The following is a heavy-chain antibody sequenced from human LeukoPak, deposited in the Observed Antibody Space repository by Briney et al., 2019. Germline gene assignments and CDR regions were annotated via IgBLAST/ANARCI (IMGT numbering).Heavy chain of an antibody. D-gene: IGHD3-22*01. J-gene: IGHJ3*02. V-gene: IGHV3-15*01. Sequence: GGSLRLSCAASGFTFSNAWMSWVRQAPGEGLEWLGRIKRKTDGGTRDYAVPVKGRFTISRDDSKNTLYLQMNSLKTEDTAVYFCTKYYYDSSGYSDSFDIWGQGTVITVSS. CDR1: GFTFSNAW. CDR3: TKYYYDSSGYSDSFDI. CDR2: IKRKTDGGTR.